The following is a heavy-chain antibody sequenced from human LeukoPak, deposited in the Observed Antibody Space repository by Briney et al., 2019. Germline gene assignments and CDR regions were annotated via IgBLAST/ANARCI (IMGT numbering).Heavy chain of an antibody. CDR3: AGGFGGVIVDY. Sequence: SETLPLTCAVYGGSFSGYYWSWIRQPPGKGLEWIGEINHSGSTNYNPSLKSRVTISVDTSKNQFSLKLSSVTAADTAVYYCAGGFGGVIVDYWGQGTLVTVSS. V-gene: IGHV4-34*01. D-gene: IGHD3-16*02. CDR1: GGSFSGYY. CDR2: INHSGST. J-gene: IGHJ4*02.